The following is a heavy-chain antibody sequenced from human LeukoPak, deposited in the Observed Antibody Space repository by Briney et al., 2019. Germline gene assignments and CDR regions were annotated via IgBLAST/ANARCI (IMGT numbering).Heavy chain of an antibody. Sequence: GGSLRLSCAASGFTFTTYGMHWVRQAPGEGLEWVSGISHSGSSIYYADSVKGRFTISRDNSKNTLYLQMDRLRVEDTAVYYCAMALDYWGQGTLVTVSS. J-gene: IGHJ4*02. CDR3: AMALDY. CDR2: ISHSGSSI. V-gene: IGHV3-23*01. CDR1: GFTFTTYG.